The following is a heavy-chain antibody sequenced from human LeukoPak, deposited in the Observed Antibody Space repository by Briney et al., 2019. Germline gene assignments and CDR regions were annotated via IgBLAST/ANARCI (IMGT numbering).Heavy chain of an antibody. CDR1: GFTFSSYW. J-gene: IGHJ4*02. CDR3: AKDGGLWVSAHWGDS. Sequence: GGSLRLSCAASGFTFSSYWMYWVRQVPGKGLVWVSRISGDGSSTSYADSVKGRFTISRDNAKNTLYLQMNSLRAEDTAVYYCAKDGGLWVSAHWGDSWGRGTLVTVSS. V-gene: IGHV3-74*01. D-gene: IGHD7-27*01. CDR2: ISGDGSST.